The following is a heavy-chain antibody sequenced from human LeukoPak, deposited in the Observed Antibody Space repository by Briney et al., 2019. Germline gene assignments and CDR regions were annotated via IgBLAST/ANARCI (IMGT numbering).Heavy chain of an antibody. V-gene: IGHV3-30*02. Sequence: GGSLRLSCAASGFTFSSYGMHWVRQAPGKGLEWVAFIWYDGSNKYEADSVKGRFTISRDNSKNTLDLQMHSLRAEDTAVYYCAKNHNWNHDPNWFDPWGQGTLVTLSS. CDR1: GFTFSSYG. D-gene: IGHD1-1*01. J-gene: IGHJ5*02. CDR2: IWYDGSNK. CDR3: AKNHNWNHDPNWFDP.